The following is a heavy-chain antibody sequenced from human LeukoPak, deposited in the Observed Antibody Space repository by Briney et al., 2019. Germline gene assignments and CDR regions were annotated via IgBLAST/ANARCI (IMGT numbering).Heavy chain of an antibody. CDR3: ASTRFPYGSGSYYKAAFDI. J-gene: IGHJ3*02. CDR2: IYPGDSDT. V-gene: IGHV5-51*01. CDR1: GYSFTSYW. Sequence: RGESLKISCKGSGYSFTSYWIGWVRQMPGKGLEWMGIIYPGDSDTRYSPSFQGQVTISADKSISTAYLQWSSLKASDTAMYYCASTRFPYGSGSYYKAAFDIWGQGTMVTVSS. D-gene: IGHD3-10*01.